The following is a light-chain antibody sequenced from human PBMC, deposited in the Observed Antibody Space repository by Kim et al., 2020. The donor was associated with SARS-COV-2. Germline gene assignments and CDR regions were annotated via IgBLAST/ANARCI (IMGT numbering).Light chain of an antibody. V-gene: IGKV1-12*01. CDR1: QTISDW. CDR2: EAS. Sequence: DIQMTQSPSSVSASVGDRVTITCRASQTISDWLAWYQQQPGKAPKLLIYEASSLQSGVPSRFSGSGYGADFTLTISSLQPEDFATYYCQQTDSFPWTFGQGTKVDIK. J-gene: IGKJ1*01. CDR3: QQTDSFPWT.